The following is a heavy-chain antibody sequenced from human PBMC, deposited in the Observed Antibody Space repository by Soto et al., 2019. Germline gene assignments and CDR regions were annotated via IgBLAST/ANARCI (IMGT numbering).Heavy chain of an antibody. J-gene: IGHJ4*02. CDR2: VYFSGNT. Sequence: PLETLSLTCNVSNESINGYYWSWIRQPPGKGLEWIGYVYFSGNTYYKPSLMSRVTIAVDTSKSQFSLKLGSVTAADTAVYHCARGNSSSPSVFFDYWGQGTLVTVSS. D-gene: IGHD6-6*01. CDR1: NESINGYY. V-gene: IGHV4-59*12. CDR3: ARGNSSSPSVFFDY.